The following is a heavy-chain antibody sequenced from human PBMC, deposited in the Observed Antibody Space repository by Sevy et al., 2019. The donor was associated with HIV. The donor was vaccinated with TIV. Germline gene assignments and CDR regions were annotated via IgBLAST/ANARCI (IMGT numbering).Heavy chain of an antibody. V-gene: IGHV3-30*18. CDR2: ISYDGSNK. CDR1: GLTFSSYG. D-gene: IGHD4-17*01. CDR3: AKGGTMGDSGQYYFDY. J-gene: IGHJ4*02. Sequence: GGSLRLSCAASGLTFSSYGMHWVRQAPGKGLEWVAVISYDGSNKYYADSVKGRFTISRDNSKNTLYLQMNSLRAEDTAVYYCAKGGTMGDSGQYYFDYWGQGTLVTVSS.